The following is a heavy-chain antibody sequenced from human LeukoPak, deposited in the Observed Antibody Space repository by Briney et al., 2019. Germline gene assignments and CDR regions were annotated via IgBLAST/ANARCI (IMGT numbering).Heavy chain of an antibody. V-gene: IGHV4-4*07. CDR3: ARRAVGATKDAFDI. D-gene: IGHD1-26*01. CDR2: IYTSGGT. Sequence: SETLSLTCTVSGGSISSYYWSWIRQPAGKGLEWIGRIYTSGGTDYNPSLKSRVIMSVDTSKNHLSLKLSSVTAADTAVYYCARRAVGATKDAFDIWGQGTMVTVSS. J-gene: IGHJ3*02. CDR1: GGSISSYY.